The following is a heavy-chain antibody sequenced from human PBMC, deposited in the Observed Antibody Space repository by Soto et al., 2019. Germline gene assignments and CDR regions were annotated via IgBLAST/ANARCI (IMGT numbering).Heavy chain of an antibody. J-gene: IGHJ6*02. D-gene: IGHD3-10*01. Sequence: GASVKVSCKASGYTFTGYYMHWVRQAPGQGLEWMGWINPNSGGTNYAQKFQGWVTMTRDTSISTAYMELSRLRSDDTAVYYCARDLVGVRGVGYYHGMDVWGQGTTVTVSS. CDR1: GYTFTGYY. V-gene: IGHV1-2*04. CDR3: ARDLVGVRGVGYYHGMDV. CDR2: INPNSGGT.